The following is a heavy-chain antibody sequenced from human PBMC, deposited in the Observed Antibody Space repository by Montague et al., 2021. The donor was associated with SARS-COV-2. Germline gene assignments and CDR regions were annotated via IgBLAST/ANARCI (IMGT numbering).Heavy chain of an antibody. Sequence: SETLSITCTVSGGSISSSSYYWGWIRQAPGKGLEWIGSIYYSGSTYYNPSLKSRVTISVDTSKNQFSLKLSPVTAADTAVYYCARDPSRQPLLYPIGDYYYGMDVWGQGTTVTVSS. D-gene: IGHD2-2*02. CDR2: IYYSGST. CDR1: GGSISSSSYY. CDR3: ARDPSRQPLLYPIGDYYYGMDV. V-gene: IGHV4-39*07. J-gene: IGHJ6*02.